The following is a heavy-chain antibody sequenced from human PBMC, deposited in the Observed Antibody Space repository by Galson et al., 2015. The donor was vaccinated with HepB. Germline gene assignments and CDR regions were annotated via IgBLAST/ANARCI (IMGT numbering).Heavy chain of an antibody. V-gene: IGHV3-15*01. CDR2: IKSKIGGGTT. CDR3: TWVGRRPFGSFYYYYMDV. CDR1: GFTFSSAW. D-gene: IGHD3-16*01. Sequence: SLRLSCAASGFTFSSAWMSWVRQAPGKGLEWVGRIKSKIGGGTTDYAAPVKGRFTISRDDLKNTVYLQMSSLRTEDTAVYYCTWVGRRPFGSFYYYYMDVWGKGTTVTVSS. J-gene: IGHJ6*03.